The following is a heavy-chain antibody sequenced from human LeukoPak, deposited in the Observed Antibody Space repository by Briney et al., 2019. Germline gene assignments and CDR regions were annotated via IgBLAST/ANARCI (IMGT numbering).Heavy chain of an antibody. CDR3: ARGLDSGYAGFDL. CDR2: IYHRGST. D-gene: IGHD5-12*01. V-gene: IGHV4-61*05. J-gene: IGHJ2*01. CDR1: GGSISSNNYY. Sequence: SETLSLTCTVSGGSISSNNYYWGWIRQPPGKGLEWIGYIYHRGSTNDNPSLKSRVTMSVDASKKEISLMVTSVTAADTAVYYCARGLDSGYAGFDLWGRGTLVTVSS.